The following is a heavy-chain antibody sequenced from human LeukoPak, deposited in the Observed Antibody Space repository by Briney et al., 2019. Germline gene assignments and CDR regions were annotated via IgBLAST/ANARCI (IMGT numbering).Heavy chain of an antibody. V-gene: IGHV1-46*01. CDR3: ARVPFSYPTVVTGYFDY. D-gene: IGHD4-23*01. CDR2: INPSGGST. CDR1: GYTFTGYY. J-gene: IGHJ4*02. Sequence: ASVKVSCKASGYTFTGYYMHWVRQAPGQGLKWMGIINPSGGSTSYAQKFQGRVTMTRDMSTSTVYMELSSLRSEDTAVYYCARVPFSYPTVVTGYFDYWGQGTLVTVSS.